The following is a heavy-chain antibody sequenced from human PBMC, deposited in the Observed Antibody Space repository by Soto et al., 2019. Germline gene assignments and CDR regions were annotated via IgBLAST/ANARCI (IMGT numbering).Heavy chain of an antibody. J-gene: IGHJ3*02. V-gene: IGHV5-51*01. CDR3: ATSHSGGVYYYYDAFDI. CDR1: GYSFTSYW. CDR2: IYPGDSDT. D-gene: IGHD3-22*01. Sequence: GESLKISCKGSGYSFTSYWIGWVRQMPGKGLEWMGIIYPGDSDTRYSPSFQGQVTISADKSISTAYLQWSSLKASDTAMYYCATSHSGGVYYYYDAFDIWGQGTMVTVSS.